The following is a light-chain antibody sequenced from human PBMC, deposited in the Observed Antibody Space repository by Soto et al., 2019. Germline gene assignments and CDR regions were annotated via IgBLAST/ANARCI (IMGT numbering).Light chain of an antibody. Sequence: EIVMTRSPATLSVSPGESATLSCRASQSVSSNLAWYQEKPGQAPRLLIYGASTRATGTPARFSGSGSGTEFTLTISSLQSEDFAVYYCQQYNYWPRTFGQGTKVEIK. CDR3: QQYNYWPRT. V-gene: IGKV3-15*01. CDR1: QSVSSN. J-gene: IGKJ1*01. CDR2: GAS.